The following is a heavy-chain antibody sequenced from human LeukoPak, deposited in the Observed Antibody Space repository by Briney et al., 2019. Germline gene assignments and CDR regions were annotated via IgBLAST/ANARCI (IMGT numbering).Heavy chain of an antibody. J-gene: IGHJ4*02. Sequence: GASVKVSCKASGYTFTSYYIHWVRQAPGQGLEWMGIINPSGCSTSYAQKFQGRVTMTRDMSTSTAYMELSSLRSQDTAMYYCAGGYGYYFDYWGQGTLVTVSS. D-gene: IGHD2-15*01. CDR1: GYTFTSYY. CDR3: AGGYGYYFDY. V-gene: IGHV1-46*01. CDR2: INPSGCST.